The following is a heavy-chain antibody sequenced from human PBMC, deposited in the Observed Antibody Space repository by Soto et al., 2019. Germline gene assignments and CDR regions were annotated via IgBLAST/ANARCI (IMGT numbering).Heavy chain of an antibody. CDR3: AHDLLWFGEFLCDY. V-gene: IGHV2-5*02. CDR2: IYWDDDK. D-gene: IGHD3-10*01. CDR1: GFSLSNSGVG. J-gene: IGHJ4*02. Sequence: QITLKESGPTLVKPTQTLTLTCTFSGFSLSNSGVGVGWIRQPPGKALEWLALIYWDDDKRYSPSLKSRLTITKDASKNQVVLTMTNMDPVDTATYYCAHDLLWFGEFLCDYWGQGTLVTVSS.